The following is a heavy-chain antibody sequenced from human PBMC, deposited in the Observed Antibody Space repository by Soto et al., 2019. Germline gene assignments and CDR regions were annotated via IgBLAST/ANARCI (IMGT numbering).Heavy chain of an antibody. J-gene: IGHJ4*02. Sequence: QVQLQESGPGLVKPSETLSLTCTVSGGSISSYYWSWIRQPPGKGLEWIGYIYYSGSTNYNPSLKSRVTISVDTSKNQFSLKLSSVTAADTAVYYCARLKGPGRIAVATKEHDYWGQGTLVTVSS. V-gene: IGHV4-59*01. CDR2: IYYSGST. CDR1: GGSISSYY. CDR3: ARLKGPGRIAVATKEHDY. D-gene: IGHD6-19*01.